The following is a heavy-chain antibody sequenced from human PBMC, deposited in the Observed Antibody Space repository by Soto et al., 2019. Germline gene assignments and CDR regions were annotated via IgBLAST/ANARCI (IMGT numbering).Heavy chain of an antibody. CDR2: IDHDGPT. V-gene: IGHV3-74*01. J-gene: IGHJ4*02. CDR3: VRDSHGDY. CDR1: GFTFSNYW. Sequence: EVQLVESGGGLVQPGGSLRLSCAGSGFTFSNYWMHWVRQAPGKGLEWVSRIDHDGPTDYADSVRGRFTISRDNAENTLYPHMNSLRPEDTAVYYCVRDSHGDYWGQGTLVTVSS.